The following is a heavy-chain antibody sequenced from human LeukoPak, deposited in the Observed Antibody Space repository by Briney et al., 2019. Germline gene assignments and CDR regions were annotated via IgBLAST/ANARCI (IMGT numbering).Heavy chain of an antibody. J-gene: IGHJ6*03. Sequence: SETLSLTCAVYGVSFSGYYWSWIRQPPGKGLEWIGEINHSGSTNYNPSLKSRVTISVDTSKNQFSLKLSSVTAADTAVYYCARGAEGSSWYSSGYMDVWGKGTTVTVSS. V-gene: IGHV4-34*01. CDR3: ARGAEGSSWYSSGYMDV. CDR2: INHSGST. CDR1: GVSFSGYY. D-gene: IGHD6-13*01.